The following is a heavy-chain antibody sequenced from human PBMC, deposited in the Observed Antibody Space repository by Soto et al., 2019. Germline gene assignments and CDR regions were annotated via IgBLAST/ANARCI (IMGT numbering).Heavy chain of an antibody. CDR3: ARSPLRPMIVVGTPPGWFDP. CDR1: GGSFSGYY. CDR2: INHSGST. D-gene: IGHD3-22*01. Sequence: PSETLSLTCAVYGGSFSGYYLSWIRQPPGKGLEWIGEINHSGSTNYNPSLKSRVTISVDTSKNQFSLKLSSVTAADTAVYYCARSPLRPMIVVGTPPGWFDPWGQGTLVTVSS. J-gene: IGHJ5*02. V-gene: IGHV4-34*01.